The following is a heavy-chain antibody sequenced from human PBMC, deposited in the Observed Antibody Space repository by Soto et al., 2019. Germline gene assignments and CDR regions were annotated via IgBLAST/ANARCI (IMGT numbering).Heavy chain of an antibody. V-gene: IGHV4-59*01. Sequence: QVQLQESGPGLVKPSETLSLTCTVSGASINEYYWTWIRQPPGKGLEWIGYSYDSGTSNYNPSLKSRVAISVDTSKNQFSLILSSVTAADTAVYYCARAEYSVTAVAYWGQGTLVTVSS. D-gene: IGHD5-12*01. CDR3: ARAEYSVTAVAY. CDR1: GASINEYY. J-gene: IGHJ4*02. CDR2: SYDSGTS.